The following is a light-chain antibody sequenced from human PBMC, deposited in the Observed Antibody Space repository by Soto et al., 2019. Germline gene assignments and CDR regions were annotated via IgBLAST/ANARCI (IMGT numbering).Light chain of an antibody. Sequence: DIQLTQSPSFLSASVGDRVTITCRASQGISSYLAWYQQKPGKAPKLLIYDASTLQSGVPSRFSGSASGTEFTLTISSLQPEDFATYYCQQFNTYPWTFGQGTKVEIK. CDR1: QGISSY. V-gene: IGKV1-9*01. J-gene: IGKJ1*01. CDR2: DAS. CDR3: QQFNTYPWT.